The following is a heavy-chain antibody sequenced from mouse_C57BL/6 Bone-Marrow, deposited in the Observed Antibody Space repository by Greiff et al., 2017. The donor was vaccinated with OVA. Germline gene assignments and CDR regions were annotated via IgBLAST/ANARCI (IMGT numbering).Heavy chain of an antibody. CDR3: AKSLFEAWFAY. CDR2: IHPNSGST. D-gene: IGHD6-1*01. CDR1: GYTFTSYW. J-gene: IGHJ3*01. Sequence: QVQLQQPGAELVKPGASVKLSCKDSGYTFTSYWMHWVKQRPGQGLEWIGMIHPNSGSTNYNEKFKSKATLTVDKSSSTAYMQLSSLTSEDSAVYYCAKSLFEAWFAYWGQGTLVTVSA. V-gene: IGHV1-64*01.